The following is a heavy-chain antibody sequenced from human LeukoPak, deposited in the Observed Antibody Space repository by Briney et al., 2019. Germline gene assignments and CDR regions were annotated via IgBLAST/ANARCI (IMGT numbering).Heavy chain of an antibody. V-gene: IGHV3-11*04. Sequence: PGGSLRLSCAASGFTFSDYYMSWIRQAPGKGLEWVSYISSSGSTIYYADSVKGRFTISRDNAKNSLYLQMNSLRAEDTAVYYCAKANYYDSSGYYEGNWFDPWGQGTLVTVSS. J-gene: IGHJ5*02. D-gene: IGHD3-22*01. CDR1: GFTFSDYY. CDR3: AKANYYDSSGYYEGNWFDP. CDR2: ISSSGSTI.